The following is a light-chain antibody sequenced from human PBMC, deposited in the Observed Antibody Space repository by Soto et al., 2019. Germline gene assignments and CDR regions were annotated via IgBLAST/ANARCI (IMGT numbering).Light chain of an antibody. Sequence: DIQMTQSPSTLSASVGDRVTITCRASHSISSWLAWYQHKPGKAPNLLIYKASSLESGVPSRFSGSGSGTEFTLTVSSLQPDDFATYYCQQYDSYPLTFGGGTKVDIK. CDR2: KAS. V-gene: IGKV1-5*03. J-gene: IGKJ4*01. CDR3: QQYDSYPLT. CDR1: HSISSW.